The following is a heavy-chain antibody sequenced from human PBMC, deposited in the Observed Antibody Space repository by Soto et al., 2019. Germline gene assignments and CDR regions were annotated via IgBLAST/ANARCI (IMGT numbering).Heavy chain of an antibody. J-gene: IGHJ6*02. CDR1: GGSISSGNYY. CDR2: IYYSGST. CDR3: ARRGEGSGWYGLEDYYYYGMDV. D-gene: IGHD6-19*01. V-gene: IGHV4-31*03. Sequence: SETLSLTCTVSGGSISSGNYYWSWIRQHPGKGLEWIGYIYYSGSTSYNPSLKSRVTISVDTSKNHFSLKLSSVTAADTAVYYCARRGEGSGWYGLEDYYYYGMDVWGQGTTVTVSS.